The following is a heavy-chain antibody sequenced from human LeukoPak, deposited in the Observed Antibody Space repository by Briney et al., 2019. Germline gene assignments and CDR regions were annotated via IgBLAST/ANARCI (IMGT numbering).Heavy chain of an antibody. CDR3: ATVGFDDSGYYQAYYFDY. Sequence: ASVKVSCKVSGYTLTELSMHWVRQAPGKGLEWMGGFDPEDGETIYAQKFQGRVTMTEGTSTDTAYMELSSLRPEDTAVYYCATVGFDDSGYYQAYYFDYWGQGSLVTVSS. V-gene: IGHV1-24*01. CDR2: FDPEDGET. CDR1: GYTLTELS. J-gene: IGHJ4*02. D-gene: IGHD3-22*01.